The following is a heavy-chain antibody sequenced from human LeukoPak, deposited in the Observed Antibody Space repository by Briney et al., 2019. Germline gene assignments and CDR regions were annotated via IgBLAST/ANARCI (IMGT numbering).Heavy chain of an antibody. CDR3: ARASGIAVAGTPVRFDP. CDR2: IIPIFGTA. D-gene: IGHD6-19*01. CDR1: GGTFSSYA. J-gene: IGHJ5*02. V-gene: IGHV1-69*01. Sequence: VASVKVSCKASGGTFSSYAISWVRQAPGQGLEWMGGIIPIFGTANYAQKFQGRVTITADESTSTAYMELSSLRSEDTAVYYCARASGIAVAGTPVRFDPWGQGTLVTVSS.